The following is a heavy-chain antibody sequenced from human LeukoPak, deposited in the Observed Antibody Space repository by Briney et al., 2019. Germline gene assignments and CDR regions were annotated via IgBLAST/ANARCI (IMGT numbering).Heavy chain of an antibody. D-gene: IGHD5-24*01. CDR3: ARGGGGPEMATNQPGSFDY. V-gene: IGHV4-34*01. Sequence: PSETLSLTCAVHGGSFSGYYWSWLRQPPGKGLEWIGEVYHSGSTKYSPSLKSRVTISVDTSKNQFSLKLSSVTAADTAVYYCARGGGGPEMATNQPGSFDYWGQGTLVTVSS. J-gene: IGHJ4*02. CDR2: VYHSGST. CDR1: GGSFSGYY.